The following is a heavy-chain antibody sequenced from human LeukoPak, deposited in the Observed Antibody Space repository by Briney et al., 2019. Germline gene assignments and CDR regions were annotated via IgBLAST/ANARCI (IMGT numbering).Heavy chain of an antibody. CDR3: AIGTTSSGPGWFDP. J-gene: IGHJ5*02. D-gene: IGHD1-7*01. Sequence: KISCKGSGYSFTTYWIGWVRQRPGKGLEWMGIIYPGESDTRYSPSFQGQVTISADKSISTAYLQWSSLKASDTAMYYCAIGTTSSGPGWFDPWGQGTLVTVSS. CDR1: GYSFTTYW. CDR2: IYPGESDT. V-gene: IGHV5-51*01.